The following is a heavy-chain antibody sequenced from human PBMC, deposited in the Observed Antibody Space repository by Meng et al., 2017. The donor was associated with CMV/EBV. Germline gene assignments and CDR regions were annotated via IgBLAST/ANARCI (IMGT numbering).Heavy chain of an antibody. CDR1: GYSFTSYW. CDR3: ARRMGSTSSSYWFDP. J-gene: IGHJ5*02. Sequence: KVSCKGSGYSFTSYWIGWVRQMPGKGLEWMGIIYPGDSDTRYSPSSQGQVTISADKSISTAYLQGSSLKASDTAMYYCARRMGSTSSSYWFDPWGQGTLVTVSS. D-gene: IGHD2-2*01. CDR2: IYPGDSDT. V-gene: IGHV5-51*01.